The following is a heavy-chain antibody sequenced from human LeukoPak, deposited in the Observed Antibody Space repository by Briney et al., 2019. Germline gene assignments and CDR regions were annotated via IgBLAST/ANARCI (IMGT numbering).Heavy chain of an antibody. V-gene: IGHV4-39*01. J-gene: IGHJ4*02. CDR3: ASLLRTSRDDYNFDY. D-gene: IGHD5-24*01. CDR1: SGSISSSSYS. Sequence: SETLPLTCTVSSGSISSSSYSWGWIRQPPGKGLEWIGTIYYSGSTYYNPSVKSRVTISVDTSKNQFSLKLSSVTAADTAVYYCASLLRTSRDDYNFDYWGQGTLVTVSS. CDR2: IYYSGST.